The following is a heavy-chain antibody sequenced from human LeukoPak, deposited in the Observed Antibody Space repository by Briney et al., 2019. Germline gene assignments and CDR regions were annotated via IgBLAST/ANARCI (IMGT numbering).Heavy chain of an antibody. CDR3: AREGGHSYGYSYYFDY. D-gene: IGHD5-18*01. J-gene: IGHJ4*02. V-gene: IGHV3-53*01. CDR1: GFTVSSNY. CDR2: IYSGGST. Sequence: QPGGSLRLSCAASGFTVSSNYMSWVRQAPGKGLEWVSVIYSGGSTYYADSVKGRFTISRDNSKNTLYLQMNSLRAEDTAVYYCAREGGHSYGYSYYFDYWGQGTLVTVSS.